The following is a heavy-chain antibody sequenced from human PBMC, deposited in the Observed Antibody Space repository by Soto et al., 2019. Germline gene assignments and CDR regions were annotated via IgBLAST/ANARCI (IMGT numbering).Heavy chain of an antibody. V-gene: IGHV3-33*01. CDR1: GFTFSSYG. CDR2: IWYDGSNK. Sequence: QVQLVESGGGVVQPGRSLRLSCAASGFTFSSYGMHWVRQAPGKGLEWVAVIWYDGSNKYYADSVKGRFTISRDNSKNTLYLQMNSLRAEDTAVYYCARKGYCSGGSCYSNYNYGMDVWGQGTTVTVSS. J-gene: IGHJ6*02. D-gene: IGHD2-15*01. CDR3: ARKGYCSGGSCYSNYNYGMDV.